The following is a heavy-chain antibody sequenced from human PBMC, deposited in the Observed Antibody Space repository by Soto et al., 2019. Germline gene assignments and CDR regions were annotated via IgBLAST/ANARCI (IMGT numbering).Heavy chain of an antibody. V-gene: IGHV3-66*01. D-gene: IGHD2-15*01. CDR2: IQSGGST. CDR3: ARDDVHCSGGRCYGVPMDV. J-gene: IGHJ6*03. CDR1: GLPSSSNY. Sequence: EVQLVESGGGWAQPGGSLRPSWAAPGLPSSSNYMSWVRRAPGRGLEWAPLIQSGGSTYYAGSVKGRFTISRDNSKNTLFLQMNSLRAEDTAVYYCARDDVHCSGGRCYGVPMDVWGKGTTVTVSS.